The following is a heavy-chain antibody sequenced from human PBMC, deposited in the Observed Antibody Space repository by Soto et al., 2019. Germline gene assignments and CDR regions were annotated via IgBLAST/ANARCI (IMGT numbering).Heavy chain of an antibody. J-gene: IGHJ5*02. CDR3: ARVAIAAAVNWFDP. CDR2: IYYSGST. CDR1: GGSISSGRYY. Sequence: PSETLSLTCTVSGGSISSGRYYWSCIRQHPGKGLEWIGYIYYSGSTYYNPSLKSRVTISVDTSKNQFSLKLSSVTAADTAVYYCARVAIAAAVNWFDPWGQGTLVTVSS. D-gene: IGHD6-13*01. V-gene: IGHV4-31*03.